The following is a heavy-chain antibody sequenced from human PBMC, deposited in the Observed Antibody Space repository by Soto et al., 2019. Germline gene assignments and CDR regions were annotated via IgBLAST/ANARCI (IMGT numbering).Heavy chain of an antibody. Sequence: AGGSLRLSCAASGFTFSGSAMHWVRQASGKGLEWVGRIRSKANSYATAYAASVKGRFTISRDDSKNTAYLQMNSLKTEDTAVYYCTLPGVVITTSHRAEYFQHWGQGTLVTVSS. D-gene: IGHD3-22*01. CDR3: TLPGVVITTSHRAEYFQH. V-gene: IGHV3-73*01. CDR1: GFTFSGSA. J-gene: IGHJ1*01. CDR2: IRSKANSYAT.